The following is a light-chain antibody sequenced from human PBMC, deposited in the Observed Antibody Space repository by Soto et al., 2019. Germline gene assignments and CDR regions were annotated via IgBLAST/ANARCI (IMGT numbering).Light chain of an antibody. J-gene: IGLJ3*02. V-gene: IGLV2-14*01. CDR2: EVT. CDR1: SRYVGGYNY. CDR3: SSYTISSSVV. Sequence: QSALTQPASVSGSPGQSITISCTGTSRYVGGYNYVSWYQQHPGKAPKLMIYEVTNRPSGVSNRLSGSKSGNTASLTISGLQADDEADYFCSSYTISSSVVFGGGTKLTVL.